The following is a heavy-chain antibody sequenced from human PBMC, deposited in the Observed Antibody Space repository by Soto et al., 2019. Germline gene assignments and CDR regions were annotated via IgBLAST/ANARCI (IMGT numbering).Heavy chain of an antibody. CDR1: GGTFSIYA. Sequence: GASVKVSCKASGGTFSIYAISWVRQAPGQGLEWMGGIIPIFGTADYAQKFQGRVTITADESTSTAYMELSSLRSEDTAVYYCAGPPELTRIYYYYGMDIWGQGTTVTVS. D-gene: IGHD1-7*01. CDR3: AGPPELTRIYYYYGMDI. CDR2: IIPIFGTA. J-gene: IGHJ6*02. V-gene: IGHV1-69*13.